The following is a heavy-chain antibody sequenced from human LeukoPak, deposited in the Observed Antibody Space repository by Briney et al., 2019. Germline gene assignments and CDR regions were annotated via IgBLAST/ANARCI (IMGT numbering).Heavy chain of an antibody. D-gene: IGHD3-22*01. V-gene: IGHV4-30-2*01. CDR3: ARVALYDTSGHNYFDY. Sequence: SETLSLTCTVSGGSISSGGYYWSWIQQPPGKGLEWIGEIYRSGSTNYSPSLKSRLTISVDKSKNQYSLKLSSVTAADTAVYYCARVALYDTSGHNYFDYWGQGTLVTVSS. CDR1: GGSISSGGYY. J-gene: IGHJ4*02. CDR2: IYRSGST.